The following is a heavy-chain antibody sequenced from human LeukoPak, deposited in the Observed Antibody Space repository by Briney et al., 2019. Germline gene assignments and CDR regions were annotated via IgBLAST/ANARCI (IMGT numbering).Heavy chain of an antibody. Sequence: SGTLSLTCAVSGGSISSSNWWSWVRQPPGKGLEWIGEIYHSGSTNYNPSLKSRVTISVDKSKNQFSLKLSSVTAADTAVYYCARVYSSSGGESWFDPWGQGTLVTVSS. CDR1: GGSISSSNW. CDR3: ARVYSSSGGESWFDP. J-gene: IGHJ5*02. V-gene: IGHV4-4*02. D-gene: IGHD6-6*01. CDR2: IYHSGST.